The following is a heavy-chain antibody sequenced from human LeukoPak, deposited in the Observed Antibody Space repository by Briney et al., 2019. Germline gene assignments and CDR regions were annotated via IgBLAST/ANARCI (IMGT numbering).Heavy chain of an antibody. CDR3: ARDDYGDYRRFDY. D-gene: IGHD4-17*01. J-gene: IGHJ4*02. Sequence: SETLSLTCAVSGGSISSSNWWSWVRQPPGKGVEWMGEIYHSGGTNYNPALKSRVTISVDKSKNQFSLKLSSVTAADTAVYYCARDDYGDYRRFDYWGQGTLVTVSS. V-gene: IGHV4-4*02. CDR2: IYHSGGT. CDR1: GGSISSSNW.